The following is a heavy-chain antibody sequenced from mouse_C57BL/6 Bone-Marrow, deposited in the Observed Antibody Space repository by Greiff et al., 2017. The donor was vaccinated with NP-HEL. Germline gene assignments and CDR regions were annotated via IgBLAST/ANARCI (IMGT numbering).Heavy chain of an antibody. CDR2: ISNGGGST. CDR1: GFTFSDYY. V-gene: IGHV5-12*01. CDR3: ARGGLLPSFDY. J-gene: IGHJ2*01. D-gene: IGHD2-3*01. Sequence: EVMLVESGGGLVQPGGSLKLSCAASGFTFSDYYMYWVRQTPEKRLEWVAYISNGGGSTYYPDTVKGRVTISRDKAKNTLYLQMSRLKSEDTAMYYCARGGLLPSFDYWGQGTTLTVSS.